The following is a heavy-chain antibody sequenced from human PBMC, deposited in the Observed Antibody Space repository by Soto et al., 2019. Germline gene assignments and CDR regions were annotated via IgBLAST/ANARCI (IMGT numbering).Heavy chain of an antibody. Sequence: PSETLSLACTVSGGSISGYYWSWIRQPPGKGLEWIGYMYNTGSTVYNPSFKSRATISVDTSKNQSSLKLNSVTAADTAVYYCARDLWGYCGTDCYPLDVWGQGTTVTVSS. J-gene: IGHJ6*02. V-gene: IGHV4-59*01. CDR2: MYNTGST. D-gene: IGHD2-21*02. CDR1: GGSISGYY. CDR3: ARDLWGYCGTDCYPLDV.